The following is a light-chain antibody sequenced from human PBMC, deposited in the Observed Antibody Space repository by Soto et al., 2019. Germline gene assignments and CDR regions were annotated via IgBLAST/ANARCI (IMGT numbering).Light chain of an antibody. CDR3: QQRSNWTPT. V-gene: IGKV3D-20*02. Sequence: EILLTQSPCTLSFSPGERSTLSCRSSQSVSSSYLAWYQQTPGQAPRLLIYGASSRATGITARFSGSGSGTDFTLNISRLATADFAVYYCQQRSNWTPTVGGGTKVDI. CDR1: QSVSSSY. CDR2: GAS. J-gene: IGKJ4*01.